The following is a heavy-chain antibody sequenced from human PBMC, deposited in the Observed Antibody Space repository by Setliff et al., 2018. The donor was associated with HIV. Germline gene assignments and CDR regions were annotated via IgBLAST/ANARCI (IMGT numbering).Heavy chain of an antibody. CDR1: GYDFSSYF. D-gene: IGHD1-26*01. J-gene: IGHJ2*01. V-gene: IGHV5-51*01. Sequence: GESLKISCKGSGYDFSSYFIGWVRQMPGKGLEWMGIIYPGDSDTRYSLSFQGQVTISADKSISTAYLQWNSLKVSDTAMYYCTRRLSGRTFWYFDLWGRGTPVTVSS. CDR3: TRRLSGRTFWYFDL. CDR2: IYPGDSDT.